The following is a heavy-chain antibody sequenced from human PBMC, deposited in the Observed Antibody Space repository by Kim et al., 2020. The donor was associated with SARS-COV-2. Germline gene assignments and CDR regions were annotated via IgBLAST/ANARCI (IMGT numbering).Heavy chain of an antibody. CDR2: ISYDGSNK. V-gene: IGHV3-30-3*01. D-gene: IGHD2-2*01. CDR3: SSCSSTSCYLPSDAFDI. J-gene: IGHJ3*02. CDR1: GFTFSSYA. Sequence: GGSLRLSCAASGFTFSSYAMHWVRQAPGKGLEWVEVISYDGSNKYYADSVKSRFTITRDNSKNTLYLQMNSLRAEDTAVYYCSSCSSTSCYLPSDAFDIWSQGTMVTVSS.